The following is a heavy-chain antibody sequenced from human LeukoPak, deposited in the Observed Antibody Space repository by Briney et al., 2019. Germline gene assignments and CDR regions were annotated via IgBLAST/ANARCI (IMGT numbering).Heavy chain of an antibody. J-gene: IGHJ4*02. CDR1: GFTVSSNS. Sequence: GGSLRLSCTVSGFTVSSNSMSWVRQVPGKGLEWVSTISVSGGNTYYADSVKGRFTISRDNSKNTLYLQMSSLRADDTAVYYCGGSRSFFWGQGTLVTVSS. CDR2: ISVSGGNT. D-gene: IGHD6-6*01. CDR3: GGSRSFF. V-gene: IGHV3-23*01.